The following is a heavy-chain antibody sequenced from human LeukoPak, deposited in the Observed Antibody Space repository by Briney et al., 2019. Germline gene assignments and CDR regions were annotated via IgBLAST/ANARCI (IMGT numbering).Heavy chain of an antibody. Sequence: SVKVSCKASGGTFSSYAISWVRQAPGQGLEWMGGIIPIFGTANYAQKFQGRVTITTDESTSTAYMELSSLRSEDTAVYYCARSPEYGDYDAFDIWGQGTMVTVSS. V-gene: IGHV1-69*05. D-gene: IGHD4-17*01. CDR2: IIPIFGTA. CDR1: GGTFSSYA. CDR3: ARSPEYGDYDAFDI. J-gene: IGHJ3*02.